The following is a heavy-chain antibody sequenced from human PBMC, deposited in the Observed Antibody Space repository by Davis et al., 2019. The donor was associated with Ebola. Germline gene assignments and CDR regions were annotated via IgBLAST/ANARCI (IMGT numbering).Heavy chain of an antibody. CDR2: INPNSGGT. D-gene: IGHD3-10*01. V-gene: IGHV1-2*04. Sequence: AASVKVSCKASGYTFTGYYMHWVRQAPGQGLEWMGWINPNSGGTNYAQKFQGWVTMTRDTSISTAYMELSRLRSDDTAVYYCARGMGFRELSVYYYYYGMDVWGQGTTVTVSS. CDR1: GYTFTGYY. J-gene: IGHJ6*02. CDR3: ARGMGFRELSVYYYYYGMDV.